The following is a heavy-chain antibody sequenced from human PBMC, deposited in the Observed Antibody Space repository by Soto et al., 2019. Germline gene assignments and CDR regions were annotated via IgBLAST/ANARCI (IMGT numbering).Heavy chain of an antibody. D-gene: IGHD3-22*01. V-gene: IGHV1-18*01. Sequence: QVQLVQSGAEVKKPGASVKVSCKASGYTFTSHDIGWVRQAPGQGLEWMGWISPYNGNTNYAQRLQGRVTMTADTSTSTAYMELRSLRSDDTAVYYCVRDTRFYFDSSGQHYWGQGTLVTVSS. CDR2: ISPYNGNT. CDR3: VRDTRFYFDSSGQHY. CDR1: GYTFTSHD. J-gene: IGHJ4*02.